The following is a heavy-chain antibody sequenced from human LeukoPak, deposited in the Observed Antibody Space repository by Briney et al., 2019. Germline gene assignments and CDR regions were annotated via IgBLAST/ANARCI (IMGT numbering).Heavy chain of an antibody. V-gene: IGHV4-34*01. Sequence: SETLSLTCAVYGGSFSGYYWSWIRQPPGKGLEWIGEINHSGSTNYNPSLKSRVTISVDTSKNQFSLKLSSVTAADTAVYYCARLATPRYSSSWSLYYYYYYMDVWGKGTTVTISS. CDR2: INHSGST. D-gene: IGHD6-13*01. CDR1: GGSFSGYY. J-gene: IGHJ6*03. CDR3: ARLATPRYSSSWSLYYYYYYMDV.